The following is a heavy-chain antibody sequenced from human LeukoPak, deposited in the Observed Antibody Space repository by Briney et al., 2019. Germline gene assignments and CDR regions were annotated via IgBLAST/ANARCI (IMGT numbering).Heavy chain of an antibody. V-gene: IGHV3-21*01. J-gene: IGHJ6*03. D-gene: IGHD6-13*01. CDR3: ARDREGYSSSWEYYYYMDV. CDR1: GFTFSSYS. Sequence: GGSLRLSCAGSGFTFSSYSMNWVRQAPGKGLEWVSSISSSSSYIYYADSVKGRFTISRDNAKNSLYLQMNSLRAEDTAVYYCARDREGYSSSWEYYYYMDVWGKGTTVTVSS. CDR2: ISSSSSYI.